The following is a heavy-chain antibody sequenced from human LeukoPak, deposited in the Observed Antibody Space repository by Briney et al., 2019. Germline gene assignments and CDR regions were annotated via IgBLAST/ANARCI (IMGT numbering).Heavy chain of an antibody. CDR1: GFTFSSYA. J-gene: IGHJ4*02. CDR2: ISASGRTT. D-gene: IGHD2-15*01. V-gene: IGHV3-23*01. Sequence: QPGGSLRLSCAAAGFTFSSYAMSWVRQAPGKGLEWVSHISASGRTTDYVDSVKGRFTISRDNSKNTVYLQMNSLRAEDTAVYYCAKLCSGGSCYWNYWGQGTLVTVSS. CDR3: AKLCSGGSCYWNY.